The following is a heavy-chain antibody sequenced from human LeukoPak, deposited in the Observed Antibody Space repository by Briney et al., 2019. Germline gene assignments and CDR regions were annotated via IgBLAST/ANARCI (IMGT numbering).Heavy chain of an antibody. CDR2: ISSSSSTI. D-gene: IGHD2/OR15-2a*01. Sequence: PGGSLRLSCAASGFTFSSYSMNWVRQAPGKGLEWVSYISSSSSTIYCADSVKGRFTISRDNAKNSLYVQMNSLSVEDTAVYYCATYSTLNARDFQHWGQGTLVIVSS. CDR1: GFTFSSYS. J-gene: IGHJ1*01. V-gene: IGHV3-48*04. CDR3: ATYSTLNARDFQH.